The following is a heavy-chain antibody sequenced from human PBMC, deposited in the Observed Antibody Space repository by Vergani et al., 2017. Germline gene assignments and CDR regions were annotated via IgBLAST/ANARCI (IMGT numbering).Heavy chain of an antibody. Sequence: EVQLVESGGGLIHPGGSLRLSCEGSGFSFSGYWMHWVRQSPEKGLVWVSRIKSDGSITNYADSVKGRFTISRDNAKNTLYLEMNSLRGDDTAIYYCERARCSGPCFMSNWFDSWGQGTLVTVSS. D-gene: IGHD5-12*01. CDR3: ERARCSGPCFMSNWFDS. CDR2: IKSDGSIT. J-gene: IGHJ5*01. CDR1: GFSFSGYW. V-gene: IGHV3-74*01.